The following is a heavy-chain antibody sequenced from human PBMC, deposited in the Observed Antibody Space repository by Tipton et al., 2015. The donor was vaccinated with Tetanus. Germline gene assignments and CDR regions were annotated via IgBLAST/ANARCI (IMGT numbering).Heavy chain of an antibody. D-gene: IGHD2-15*01. J-gene: IGHJ4*02. CDR2: ITPIFGTT. V-gene: IGHV1-69*01. CDR3: AKAPLGRCIGARCYPLDY. Sequence: QSGAEVKKPGSSVKVSCKASGGAFTNYALSWVRQAPGQGLEWVGGITPIFGTTNSAPKFQGRVTITADESTNTAYMELSSLRSEDTAVYYCAKAPLGRCIGARCYPLDYWGQGILVAVSS. CDR1: GGAFTNYA.